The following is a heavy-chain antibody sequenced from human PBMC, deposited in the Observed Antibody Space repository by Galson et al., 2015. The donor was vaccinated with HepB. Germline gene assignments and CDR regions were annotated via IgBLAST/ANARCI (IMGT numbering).Heavy chain of an antibody. CDR3: ARGREYYDFWSGYYNY. J-gene: IGHJ4*02. D-gene: IGHD3-3*01. Sequence: SVKVSCKASGYTFTSYYMHWVRQAPGQGLEWMGIINPSGGSTSYAQKFQGRVTMTRDTSTSTVYMELSSLRSEDTAVYYCARGREYYDFWSGYYNYWGQGTLVTVSS. V-gene: IGHV1-46*01. CDR2: INPSGGST. CDR1: GYTFTSYY.